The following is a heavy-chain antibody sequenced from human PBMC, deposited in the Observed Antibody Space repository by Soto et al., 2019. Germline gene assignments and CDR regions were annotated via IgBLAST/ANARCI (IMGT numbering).Heavy chain of an antibody. D-gene: IGHD1-7*01. CDR2: IIPIFGTA. CDR3: VRCWNSHYQYYLMAV. V-gene: IGHV1-69*06. J-gene: IGHJ6*02. Sequence: SVQVSCKASGGTFGGYAISWVRQAPGQGLEWMGGIIPIFGTANYAQKFQGRVTITADKSTSTAYMELSSLRSEDTAVYYCVRCWNSHYQYYLMAVWSQRTTVTGSS. CDR1: GGTFGGYA.